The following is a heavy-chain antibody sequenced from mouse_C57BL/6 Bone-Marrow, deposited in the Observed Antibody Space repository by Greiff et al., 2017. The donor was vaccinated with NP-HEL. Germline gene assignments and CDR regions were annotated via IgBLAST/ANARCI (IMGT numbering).Heavy chain of an antibody. V-gene: IGHV1-81*01. CDR3: ARSGGLPAWFAY. J-gene: IGHJ3*01. CDR2: IYPRSGNT. CDR1: GYTFTSYG. D-gene: IGHD2-4*01. Sequence: VKLQESGAELARPGASVKLSCKASGYTFTSYGISWVKQRTGQGLEWIGEIYPRSGNTYYNEKFKGKATLTADKSSSTAYMELRSLTSEDSAVYFCARSGGLPAWFAYWGQGTLVTVSA.